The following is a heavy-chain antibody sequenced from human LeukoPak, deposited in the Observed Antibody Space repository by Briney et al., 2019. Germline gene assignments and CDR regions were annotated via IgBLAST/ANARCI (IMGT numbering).Heavy chain of an antibody. V-gene: IGHV1-24*01. D-gene: IGHD4-17*01. CDR1: GYTLTELS. CDR3: ATPRARTTVTIGEFDY. CDR2: FDPEDGET. Sequence: ASVKVSCKVSGYTLTELSMHWVRQAPGKGLEWMGGFDPEDGETIYAQKFQGRVTMTEDTSTDTAYMELSSLRSEDTAVYYCATPRARTTVTIGEFDYWGQGTLVTVSS. J-gene: IGHJ4*02.